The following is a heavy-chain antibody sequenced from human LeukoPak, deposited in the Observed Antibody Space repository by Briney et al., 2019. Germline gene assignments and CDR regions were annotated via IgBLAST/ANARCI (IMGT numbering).Heavy chain of an antibody. V-gene: IGHV3-48*03. D-gene: IGHD3-22*01. CDR1: GFTFSSYE. Sequence: GGSLRLSCAASGFTFSSYEMNWVRQAPGKGLEWVSYISSSGSTIYYADSVKGRFTISRDNAKNSLYLQMNSLRAEDTAVYYCARDSSRDSSGYDYWGQGTLVTVSS. J-gene: IGHJ4*02. CDR3: ARDSSRDSSGYDY. CDR2: ISSSGSTI.